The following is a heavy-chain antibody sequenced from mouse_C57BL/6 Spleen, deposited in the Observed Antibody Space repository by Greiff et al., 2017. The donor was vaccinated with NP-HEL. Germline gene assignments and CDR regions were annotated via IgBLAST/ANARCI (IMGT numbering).Heavy chain of an antibody. CDR3: ARRDGGYFDY. CDR1: GYSFTGYY. D-gene: IGHD1-1*02. CDR2: INPSTGGT. J-gene: IGHJ2*01. V-gene: IGHV1-42*01. Sequence: VQLQQSGPELVKPGASVKISCKASGYSFTGYYMNWVKQSPEKSLEWIGEINPSTGGTTYNQKFKAKATLTVDKSSSTAYMQLKSLTSEDSAVYYCARRDGGYFDYWGQGTTLTVSS.